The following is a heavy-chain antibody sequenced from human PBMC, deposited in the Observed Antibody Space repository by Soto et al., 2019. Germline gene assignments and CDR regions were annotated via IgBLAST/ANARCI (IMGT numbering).Heavy chain of an antibody. CDR1: EGSLSGYG. V-gene: IGHV4-34*01. CDR2: INHSGST. D-gene: IGHD3-9*01. Sequence: SETLPHTVVVQEGSLSGYGCSGIRRPPGKGLEWIGEINHSGSTTYNPSLKSRVTISVDTSKNQFSLKLSSVTAADTAVYYCARGSDILTGYRKITFDSWGQGTLVTVSS. J-gene: IGHJ4*02. CDR3: ARGSDILTGYRKITFDS.